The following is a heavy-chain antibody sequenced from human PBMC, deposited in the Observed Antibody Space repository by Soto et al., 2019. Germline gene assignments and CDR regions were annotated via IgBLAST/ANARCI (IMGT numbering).Heavy chain of an antibody. D-gene: IGHD2-15*01. CDR1: GGSISSYY. Sequence: PSETLSLTCTVSGGSISSYYWSWIRQPPGKGLEWIGYIYYTGTTNYNPSLASRVAMSVDTSKKQFTLNLRSLTAADTARYYCARLTNSSGCSLFVPWGQGMLVTVSS. CDR2: IYYTGTT. CDR3: ARLTNSSGCSLFVP. V-gene: IGHV4-59*01. J-gene: IGHJ5*02.